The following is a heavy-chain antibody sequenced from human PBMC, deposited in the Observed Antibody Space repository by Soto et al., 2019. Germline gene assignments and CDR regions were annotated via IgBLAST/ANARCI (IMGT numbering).Heavy chain of an antibody. J-gene: IGHJ4*02. Sequence: QVQLQESGPGLVKPSQTLSLTCTVSGGSINSGDYYWSWIRQPPGKGLEWIGYIYYSGSTYYNPPLRSRVTLSIDTSKNHFFLNLSSVTAADTAVYYCARIGLTTALLRGQGTLVTVSS. CDR3: ARIGLTTALL. D-gene: IGHD4-17*01. CDR2: IYYSGST. CDR1: GGSINSGDYY. V-gene: IGHV4-30-4*01.